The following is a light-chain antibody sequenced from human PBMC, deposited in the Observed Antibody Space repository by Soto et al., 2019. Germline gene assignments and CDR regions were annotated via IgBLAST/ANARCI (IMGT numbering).Light chain of an antibody. J-gene: IGKJ1*01. CDR2: KAS. CDR3: QQYNTYSWT. CDR1: QSISTW. V-gene: IGKV1-5*03. Sequence: EIEMTQSHSTLSSSVGDRVTITCRASQSISTWLAWYQQKPGKGPTLLIYKASRLESGVPSRFSGSGSGTEFALTISSLQPADFATYYCQQYNTYSWTFGQGTKVDNK.